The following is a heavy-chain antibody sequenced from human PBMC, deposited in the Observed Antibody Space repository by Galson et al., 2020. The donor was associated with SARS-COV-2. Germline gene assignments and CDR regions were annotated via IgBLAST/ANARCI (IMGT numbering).Heavy chain of an antibody. D-gene: IGHD4-17*01. CDR3: ARRAYGLAFES. CDR2: YHYGGNT. V-gene: IGHV4-39*01. Sequence: SETLSLTCTVSRGSIIYGNSSWGWIRQPPGKGPEWIGSYHYGGNTYYNPSLTSRVAISVDTSKNQFSLELTSLTAADTAVYSCARRAYGLAFESWGQGILVTVSS. CDR1: RGSIIYGNSS. J-gene: IGHJ4*02.